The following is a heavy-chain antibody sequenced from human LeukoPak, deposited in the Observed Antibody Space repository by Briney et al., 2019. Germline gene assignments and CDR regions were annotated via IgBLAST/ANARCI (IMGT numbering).Heavy chain of an antibody. D-gene: IGHD6-19*01. Sequence: PSQTLSLTCTVSGGSISSGSYYWSWIRQPAGKGLEWIGRIYTSGSTNYNPSLKSRVTISVDTSKNQFSLKLSSVTAADTAVYYCAREKQPSVAHLSWGSYYYYYMDVWGKGTTVTISS. CDR3: AREKQPSVAHLSWGSYYYYYMDV. J-gene: IGHJ6*03. CDR1: GGSISSGSYY. CDR2: IYTSGST. V-gene: IGHV4-61*02.